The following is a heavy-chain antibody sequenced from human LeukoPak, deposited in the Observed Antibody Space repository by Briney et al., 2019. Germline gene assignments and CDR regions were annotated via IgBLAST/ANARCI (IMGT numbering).Heavy chain of an antibody. CDR3: ASGYSGYDLPTYFDY. Sequence: SQTLSLTCTVSGGSISSGGYYWSWIRQPPGKGLEWIGYIYYSGSTNYNPSLKSRVTISVDTSKNQFSLKLSSVTAADTAVYYCASGYSGYDLPTYFDYWGQGTLVTVSS. D-gene: IGHD5-12*01. J-gene: IGHJ4*02. V-gene: IGHV4-61*08. CDR1: GGSISSGGYY. CDR2: IYYSGST.